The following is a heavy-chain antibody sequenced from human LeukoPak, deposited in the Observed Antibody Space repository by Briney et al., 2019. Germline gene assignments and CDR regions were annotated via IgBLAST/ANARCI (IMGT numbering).Heavy chain of an antibody. CDR2: ISSSGSTI. CDR3: AKAQDYGDFGFYFDC. Sequence: PGGSLRLSCAASGFTFSSYEMNWVRQAPGKGLEWVSYISSSGSTIYYADSVKGRFTISRDNSKNTLYLQMNSLRPEDTAVYFCAKAQDYGDFGFYFDCWGQGTLVTVSS. D-gene: IGHD4-17*01. J-gene: IGHJ4*02. CDR1: GFTFSSYE. V-gene: IGHV3-48*03.